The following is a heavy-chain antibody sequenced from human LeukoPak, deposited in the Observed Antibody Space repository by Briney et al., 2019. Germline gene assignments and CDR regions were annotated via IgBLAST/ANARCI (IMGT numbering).Heavy chain of an antibody. D-gene: IGHD1-20*01. CDR1: GGLISSSGNFY. J-gene: IGHJ6*02. CDR3: ARQGAITARRTHYYAMDV. Sequence: SETLSLTCSVSGGLISSSGNFYWGWIRQVPGKGLEWIGSVYYTGYSYDNPSLKSRVTVSVDTSKNQFSLKLNSVTAADTAIYYCARQGAITARRTHYYAMDVWGPGTSVTVSS. V-gene: IGHV4-39*01. CDR2: VYYTGYS.